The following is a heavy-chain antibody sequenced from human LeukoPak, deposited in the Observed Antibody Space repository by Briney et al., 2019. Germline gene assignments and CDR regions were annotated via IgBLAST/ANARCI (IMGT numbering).Heavy chain of an antibody. CDR1: GFTFSSYE. J-gene: IGHJ4*02. D-gene: IGHD3/OR15-3a*01. CDR3: AGQIGPLYL. Sequence: GGSLRLSCAASGFTFSSYEMNWVRQAPGKGLEWVSYISSSGSTRNYADSVKGRFTVSRDNAKNSLYLQMSSLRAEDTAFYYCAGQIGPLYLWGQGNLVTVSS. V-gene: IGHV3-48*03. CDR2: ISSSGSTR.